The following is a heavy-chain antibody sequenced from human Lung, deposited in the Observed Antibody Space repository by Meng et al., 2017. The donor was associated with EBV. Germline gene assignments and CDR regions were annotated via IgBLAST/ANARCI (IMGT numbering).Heavy chain of an antibody. V-gene: IGHV1-2*04. CDR1: GYTFTGYY. CDR3: ARGRYELIWGLFDP. D-gene: IGHD1-1*01. CDR2: INPNTGGT. J-gene: IGHJ5*02. Sequence: QWKLVKSGAEVKKPGASVKVSCKASGYTFTGYYIHWVRQAPGQGLEWMGWINPNTGGTKYAQKFQGWVTLTRDTSISTAYMELSRLRSDDTAVYYCARGRYELIWGLFDPWGQGTLVTVSS.